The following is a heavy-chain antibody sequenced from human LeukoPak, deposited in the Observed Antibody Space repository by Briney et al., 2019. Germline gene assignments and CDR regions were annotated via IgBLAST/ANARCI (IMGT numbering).Heavy chain of an antibody. V-gene: IGHV3-49*03. Sequence: GGSLRLSCTASGFTFGDYGMSWFRQAPGKGLEWVGFIRSEAYDTTPQYGASVKGRFTISKDDSRRIALLQMSGLKAEDTAVYYCSRAAGYDFILEYWGQGTLVTVSS. D-gene: IGHD5-12*01. J-gene: IGHJ4*02. CDR3: SRAAGYDFILEY. CDR2: IRSEAYDTTP. CDR1: GFTFGDYG.